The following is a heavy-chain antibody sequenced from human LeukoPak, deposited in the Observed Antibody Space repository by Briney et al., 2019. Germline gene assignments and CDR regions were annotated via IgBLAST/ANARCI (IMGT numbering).Heavy chain of an antibody. V-gene: IGHV4-30-4*01. CDR1: GGSISSGDYY. J-gene: IGHJ4*02. CDR3: ARGGYSGYDFYFDY. CDR2: IYYSGST. D-gene: IGHD5-12*01. Sequence: SQTLSLTCTVSGGSISSGDYYWSSIRQPPGKGLEWIGYIYYSGSTYYNPSLKSRVTISVDTSKNQFSLKLSSVTAADTAVYYCARGGYSGYDFYFDYWGQGTLVTVSS.